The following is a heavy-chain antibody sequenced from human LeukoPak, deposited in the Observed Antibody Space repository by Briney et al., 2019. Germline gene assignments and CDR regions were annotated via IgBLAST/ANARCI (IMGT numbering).Heavy chain of an antibody. J-gene: IGHJ3*02. Sequence: GGSLRLSCAASGFTFSSYAMNWVRQAPGKGLEWVSRISGSGGSTYYADSAKGRFTISRDNAKNSLYLQMNSLRDEDTAVYYCARDRVGATSAFDIWGQGTMVTVSS. CDR1: GFTFSSYA. V-gene: IGHV3-23*01. D-gene: IGHD1-26*01. CDR2: ISGSGGST. CDR3: ARDRVGATSAFDI.